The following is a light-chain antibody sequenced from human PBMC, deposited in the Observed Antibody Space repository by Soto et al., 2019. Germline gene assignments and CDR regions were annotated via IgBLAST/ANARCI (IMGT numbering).Light chain of an antibody. V-gene: IGLV2-14*03. Sequence: QSVLTQPASVSGSPGQSITISCTGTSSDVGAYNYVSWYQHHPGKVPRLMIFDVSNRPSGVSNRFSGSKSGNTASLTISGLQAEDEADYYCCSYSRGSPYVFGAGTKVTVL. CDR3: CSYSRGSPYV. CDR1: SSDVGAYNY. CDR2: DVS. J-gene: IGLJ1*01.